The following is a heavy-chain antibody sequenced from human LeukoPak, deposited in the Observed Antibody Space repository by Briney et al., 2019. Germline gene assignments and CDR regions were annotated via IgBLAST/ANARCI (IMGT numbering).Heavy chain of an antibody. V-gene: IGHV1-69*01. CDR1: GGTFTSYA. Sequence: GSSVKVSCKGSGGTFTSYAISWVRQAPGQGHEWMGGIIPIFGTANYAQKFQGRVTITADESTSTAYLELSSLRSEDTAVYYCARALGTAMVTAAFDIWGQGTMVTVSS. J-gene: IGHJ3*02. CDR3: ARALGTAMVTAAFDI. CDR2: IIPIFGTA. D-gene: IGHD5-18*01.